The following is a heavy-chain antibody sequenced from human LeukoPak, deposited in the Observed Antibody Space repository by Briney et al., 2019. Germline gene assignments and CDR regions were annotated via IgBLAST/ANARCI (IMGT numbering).Heavy chain of an antibody. V-gene: IGHV1-18*01. D-gene: IGHD3-10*01. CDR2: ISAYNGNT. CDR1: GYTFTSYG. J-gene: IGHJ4*02. CDR3: ARDLHPITMVRGAIDY. Sequence: ASVKVSCKASGYTFTSYGISWVRQAPGQGLEWMGWISAYNGNTNYAQKLQGRVTMTTDTSTSTAYMELRSLRSDDTAVYYCARDLHPITMVRGAIDYWGQGTLVTVSS.